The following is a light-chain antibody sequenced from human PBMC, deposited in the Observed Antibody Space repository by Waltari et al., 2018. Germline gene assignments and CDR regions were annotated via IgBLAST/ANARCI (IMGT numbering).Light chain of an antibody. CDR1: SSDVGASNL. V-gene: IGLV2-23*02. Sequence: QSALTQPASVSGSPGQSITISCTGTSSDVGASNLISWYQQHPGKAPTLMIYEVNKRPSGVSNRCSGSKSDNTASLTISGLQAEDEADCYCCSYAGRSTLVFGGGTNLTVL. J-gene: IGLJ3*02. CDR3: CSYAGRSTLV. CDR2: EVN.